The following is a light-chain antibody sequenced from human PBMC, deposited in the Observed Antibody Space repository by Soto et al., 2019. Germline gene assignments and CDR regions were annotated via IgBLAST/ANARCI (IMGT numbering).Light chain of an antibody. CDR3: QQVYVYPST. CDR1: QSIRSY. V-gene: IGKV1-39*01. J-gene: IGKJ4*01. CDR2: DAS. Sequence: DIPLTQSPSSLSASVGDKVTITCRASQSIRSYLNWVQQKPGKAPKLLIYDASSLQTGVPSRFSGSGSGTDFTLTISSLQPEDFATYYCQQVYVYPSTFGGGTKVDIK.